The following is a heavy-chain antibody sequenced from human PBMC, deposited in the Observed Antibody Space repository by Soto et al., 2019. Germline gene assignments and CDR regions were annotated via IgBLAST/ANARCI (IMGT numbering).Heavy chain of an antibody. CDR1: GYTFTGYY. CDR2: INPNSGGT. D-gene: IGHD3-3*01. V-gene: IGHV1-2*02. CDR3: ARDPIYDFWSGYFPSYYYYYGMDV. Sequence: KVSCKASGYTFTGYYMHWVRQAPGQGLEWMGWINPNSGGTNYAQKFQGRVTMTRDTSISTAYMELSRLRSDDTAVYYCARDPIYDFWSGYFPSYYYYYGMDVWGQGTTVTVSS. J-gene: IGHJ6*02.